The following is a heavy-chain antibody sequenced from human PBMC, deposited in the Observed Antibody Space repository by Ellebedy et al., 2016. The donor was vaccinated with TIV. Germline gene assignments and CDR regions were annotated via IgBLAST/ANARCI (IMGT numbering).Heavy chain of an antibody. V-gene: IGHV3-20*04. D-gene: IGHD2-2*03. Sequence: GESLKISCAASGFNFRDFSMHWVRQPPGKALEWVSLVDRYGSRTFYADSVKCRFTISRDDAKNSLYLQMSSLRDEDTAVYYCARAWTMDYWGQGTLVTVSS. CDR2: VDRYGSRT. CDR1: GFNFRDFS. CDR3: ARAWTMDY. J-gene: IGHJ4*02.